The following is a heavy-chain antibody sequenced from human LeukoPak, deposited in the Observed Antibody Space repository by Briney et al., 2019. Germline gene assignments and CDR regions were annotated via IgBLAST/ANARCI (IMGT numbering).Heavy chain of an antibody. V-gene: IGHV4-34*01. CDR2: INHSGST. Sequence: SGTLSLSCAVYGGSFRGYYWSWIRQPPGKGLEWIGEINHSGSTNYNPSLQSRVTISVDTSQNQFSLKLSSVTAADTAVYYCARFRIVGSSWMVPPSWGQGTLVTVSS. D-gene: IGHD6-13*01. CDR1: GGSFRGYY. J-gene: IGHJ5*02. CDR3: ARFRIVGSSWMVPPS.